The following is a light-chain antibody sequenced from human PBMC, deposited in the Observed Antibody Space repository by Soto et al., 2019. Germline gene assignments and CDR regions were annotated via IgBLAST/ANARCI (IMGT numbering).Light chain of an antibody. CDR2: DSS. CDR1: QSVSSY. V-gene: IGKV3-11*01. Sequence: EIVLTQSPATLSLSPGERATLSCRASQSVSSYLAWYQQKPGQAPRLLIYDSSNRATGIPARFSGSGSGTDFTLNISSLEPEDFAVYYCQQRSNWPPYTFCQGTKLES. CDR3: QQRSNWPPYT. J-gene: IGKJ2*01.